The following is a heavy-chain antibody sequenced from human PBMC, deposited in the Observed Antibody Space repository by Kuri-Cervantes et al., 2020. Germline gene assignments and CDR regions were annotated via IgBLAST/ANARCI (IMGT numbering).Heavy chain of an antibody. CDR3: ARFTDYGDYGAPDY. V-gene: IGHV4-59*01. Sequence: ESLKISCTVSGGSISRYYWSWIRQPPGKGLEWIGYIYYTGSTNYNPSLKRRVTITEDTSNNQFSLKLSSVTAADTAVYYCARFTDYGDYGAPDYWGQGTLVTVSS. CDR2: IYYTGST. D-gene: IGHD4-17*01. J-gene: IGHJ4*02. CDR1: GGSISRYY.